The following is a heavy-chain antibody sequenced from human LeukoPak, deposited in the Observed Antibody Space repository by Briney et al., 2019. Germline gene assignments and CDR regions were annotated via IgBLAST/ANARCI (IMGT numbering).Heavy chain of an antibody. D-gene: IGHD3-9*01. V-gene: IGHV1-18*01. CDR2: ISGYNANT. CDR1: GYTFTSYG. Sequence: ASVKVSCKAAGYTFTSYGISWVRQAPGQGLEWMGCISGYNANTNYAQKLQGRVTMTTDTSTSTAYMELRSLGSDETAVYYCARVDLLTGYYFFDYWGQGTLVTVSS. J-gene: IGHJ4*02. CDR3: ARVDLLTGYYFFDY.